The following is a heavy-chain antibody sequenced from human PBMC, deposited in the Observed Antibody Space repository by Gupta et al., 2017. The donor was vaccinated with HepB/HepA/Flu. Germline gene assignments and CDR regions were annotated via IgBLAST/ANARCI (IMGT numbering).Heavy chain of an antibody. J-gene: IGHJ4*02. D-gene: IGHD3-10*01. CDR3: ERTYGSGTDYDY. CDR1: GFSLSTSGMR. Sequence: QVTLKESGPALVKFTQTLTLTCTFSGFSLSTSGMRVSWIRQPPGKALEWLARLEWEDDRFYSTSLKTRLTISKDTSKNQVVLTVTNMDPVDTATYYCERTYGSGTDYDYWGQGTLVTVS. CDR2: LEWEDDR. V-gene: IGHV2-70*04.